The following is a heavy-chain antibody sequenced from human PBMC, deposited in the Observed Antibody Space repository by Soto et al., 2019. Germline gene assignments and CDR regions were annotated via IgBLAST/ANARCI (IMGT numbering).Heavy chain of an antibody. CDR2: IIPIFGTA. J-gene: IGHJ6*02. Sequence: QVQLVQSGAEVKKPGSSVKVSCKASGGTFSSYAISWVRQAPGQGLEWMGGIIPIFGTANYAQKFQGRFTITADESTSTAYMELSSLRSEDTAVYYCTRDPVVVVAATPNYYYGMDVWGQVTKVTVSS. CDR1: GGTFSSYA. CDR3: TRDPVVVVAATPNYYYGMDV. D-gene: IGHD2-15*01. V-gene: IGHV1-69*01.